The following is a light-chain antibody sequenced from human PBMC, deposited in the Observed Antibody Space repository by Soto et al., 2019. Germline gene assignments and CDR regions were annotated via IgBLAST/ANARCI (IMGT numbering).Light chain of an antibody. CDR2: DAS. Sequence: DIQMTQSPSALSASVGDRVTITCRASQSINIWSAWYQQKPGKAPKLLIYDASSLESGVPSRFSGSGSGTEFTLTISSLQPDDFATYYCQQYNHYSATFGQGTTVDIK. V-gene: IGKV1-5*01. J-gene: IGKJ1*01. CDR1: QSINIW. CDR3: QQYNHYSAT.